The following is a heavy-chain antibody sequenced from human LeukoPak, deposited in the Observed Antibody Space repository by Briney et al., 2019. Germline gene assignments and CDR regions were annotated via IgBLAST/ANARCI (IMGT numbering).Heavy chain of an antibody. Sequence: PSETLSLTCAVYGGSFSGYYWSWIRQPPGKGLEWIGEINHSGSTNYNPSLKSRVTISVDTSKNQFSLKLSSVTAADTAVYYCARGAHSSGYYYWGQGTLVTVSS. V-gene: IGHV4-34*01. CDR2: INHSGST. CDR3: ARGAHSSGYYY. J-gene: IGHJ4*02. CDR1: GGSFSGYY. D-gene: IGHD3-22*01.